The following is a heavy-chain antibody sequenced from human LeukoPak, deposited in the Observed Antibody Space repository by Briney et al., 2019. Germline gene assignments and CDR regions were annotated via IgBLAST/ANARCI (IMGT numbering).Heavy chain of an antibody. CDR3: ARENYYDSSGLTH. D-gene: IGHD3-22*01. CDR2: IYSGGRT. J-gene: IGHJ4*02. V-gene: IGHV3-66*01. Sequence: LSGGSLRLSCAASGFTVRSNYMSWVRQAPGKGLEWVSVIYSGGRTYYADSVKGRFTISRDNSKNTLYLQMNSLRAEDTAVYYCARENYYDSSGLTHWGQGTLVTVSS. CDR1: GFTVRSNY.